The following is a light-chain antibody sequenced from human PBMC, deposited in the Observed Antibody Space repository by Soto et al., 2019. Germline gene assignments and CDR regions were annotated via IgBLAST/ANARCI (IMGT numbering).Light chain of an antibody. Sequence: EIVLTQSPVTLSLSPGERVTLSCRASQSVSVDLAWYQQRPGQAPRLLLYGASTRATGIPVRFSGSGSGTEFSLTISSLQSEDFAFYYCQQYNNWPPWTFGQGTKVDIK. V-gene: IGKV3-15*01. CDR1: QSVSVD. CDR3: QQYNNWPPWT. CDR2: GAS. J-gene: IGKJ1*01.